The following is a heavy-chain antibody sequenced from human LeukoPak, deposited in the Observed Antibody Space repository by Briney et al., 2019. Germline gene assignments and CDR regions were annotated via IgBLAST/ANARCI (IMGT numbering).Heavy chain of an antibody. V-gene: IGHV1-2*02. D-gene: IGHD2-21*01. CDR1: GYNFTDYY. CDR3: ARADRLHGGPYLIGP. J-gene: IGHJ5*02. CDR2: INPNGGGT. Sequence: GASVKVSCKTPGYNFTDYYMHWVRQAPGQGLEWMGWINPNGGGTSSAQKFQGRVTMTRDTSITTVYMEVSWLTSDDTAIYYCARADRLHGGPYLIGPWGQGTLVTVSS.